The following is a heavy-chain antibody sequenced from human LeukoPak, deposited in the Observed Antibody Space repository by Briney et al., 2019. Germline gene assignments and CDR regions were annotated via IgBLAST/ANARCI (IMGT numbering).Heavy chain of an antibody. J-gene: IGHJ3*02. CDR3: ARVSYCGGDCSTGAFDI. CDR2: ISSSFGRT. D-gene: IGHD2-21*02. CDR1: GGTFSSYA. V-gene: IGHV1-69*05. Sequence: SVKLSCKASGGTFSSYAISWVRQAPGQGLEWMGGISSSFGRTNYAEKVQGRVTITTDESTSTAYMEMRSLRAEATAVYYCARVSYCGGDCSTGAFDIWGQGTMVTVSS.